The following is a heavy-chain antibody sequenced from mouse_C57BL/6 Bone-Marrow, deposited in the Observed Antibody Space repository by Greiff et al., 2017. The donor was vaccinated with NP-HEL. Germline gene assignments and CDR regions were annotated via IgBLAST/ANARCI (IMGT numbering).Heavy chain of an antibody. J-gene: IGHJ1*03. Sequence: VQLQESGPGLVAPSQSLSITCTVSGFSLTSYAISWVRQPPGKGLEWLGVIWTGGGTNYNSALKSRLSISKDNSKSQVFLKMNSLQTDDTARYYCARGGYYGSSYSYWYFDVWGTGTTVTVSS. CDR2: IWTGGGT. V-gene: IGHV2-9-1*01. D-gene: IGHD1-1*01. CDR3: ARGGYYGSSYSYWYFDV. CDR1: GFSLTSYA.